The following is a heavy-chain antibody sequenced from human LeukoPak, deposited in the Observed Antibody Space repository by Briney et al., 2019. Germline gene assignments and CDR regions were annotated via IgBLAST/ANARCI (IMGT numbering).Heavy chain of an antibody. CDR2: ITSSSFNI. CDR3: ARISCSGGTCYYYFDY. Sequence: SLRLSCAASGFTFSDYTMNWVRQAPGKGLEWVSSITSSSFNIYYADSVRGRFTITRDNAKSSLYLQMNSLRAEDTAVYYCARISCSGGTCYYYFDYWGQGTLVTVS. J-gene: IGHJ4*02. V-gene: IGHV3-21*01. D-gene: IGHD2-15*01. CDR1: GFTFSDYT.